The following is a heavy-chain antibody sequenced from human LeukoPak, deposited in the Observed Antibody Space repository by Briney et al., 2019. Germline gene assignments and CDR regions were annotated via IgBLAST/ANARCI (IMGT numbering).Heavy chain of an antibody. CDR1: GGSISSYY. V-gene: IGHV4-59*08. J-gene: IGHJ4*02. CDR3: ARHWGSGTYYLEY. D-gene: IGHD3-10*01. CDR2: VSYGGST. Sequence: SETLSLTCIVSGGSISSYYWSWIRQPPGKGLEWIGYVSYGGSTKYNPSLESRVTISVDTSKNQFSLKLSSVTAADTAVYYCARHWGSGTYYLEYWGQGTLVTVSS.